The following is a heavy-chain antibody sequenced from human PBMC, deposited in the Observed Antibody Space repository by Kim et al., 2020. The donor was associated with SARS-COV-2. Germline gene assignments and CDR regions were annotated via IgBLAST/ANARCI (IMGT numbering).Heavy chain of an antibody. CDR2: ISSSSSTI. CDR1: GFTFSSYS. J-gene: IGHJ4*02. V-gene: IGHV3-48*02. CDR3: ARDGYSYGSFVLGSSWSSFDY. D-gene: IGHD5-18*01. Sequence: GGSLRLSCAASGFTFSSYSMNWVRQAPGKGLEWVSYISSSSSTIYYADSVKGRFTISRDNAKNSLYLQMNSLRDEDTAVYYCARDGYSYGSFVLGSSWSSFDYWGQGTLVTVSS.